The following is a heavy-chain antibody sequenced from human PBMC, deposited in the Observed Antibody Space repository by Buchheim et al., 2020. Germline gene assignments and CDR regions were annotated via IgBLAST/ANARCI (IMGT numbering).Heavy chain of an antibody. CDR3: ARHMAGDSSSSNAFDI. CDR2: IYYSGST. D-gene: IGHD6-6*01. J-gene: IGHJ3*02. CDR1: GGSISSSSYY. Sequence: QLQLQESGPGLVKPSETLSLTCTVSGGSISSSSYYWGWIRQPPGKGLEWIGSIYYSGSTYYNPSLKSRVTISVDTSKNQFSLKLSSVTAADTAVYYCARHMAGDSSSSNAFDIWGQGT. V-gene: IGHV4-39*01.